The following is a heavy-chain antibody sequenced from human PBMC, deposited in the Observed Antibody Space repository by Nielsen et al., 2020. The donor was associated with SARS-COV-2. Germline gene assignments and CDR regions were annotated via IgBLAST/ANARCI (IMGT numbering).Heavy chain of an antibody. D-gene: IGHD3-3*01. CDR2: INPNSGGT. V-gene: IGHV1-2*02. J-gene: IGHJ6*02. Sequence: WVRQAPGQGLEWMGGINPNSGGTNYAQKFQGGVTMTRDTSISTAYLDLGRLRSDDTAVYYCARDTNFGFWSGPRRYYYGLDVWGRGTTVTVSS. CDR3: ARDTNFGFWSGPRRYYYGLDV.